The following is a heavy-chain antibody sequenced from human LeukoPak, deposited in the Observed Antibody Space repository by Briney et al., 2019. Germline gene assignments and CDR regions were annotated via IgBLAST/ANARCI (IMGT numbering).Heavy chain of an antibody. CDR2: FDPEDGET. D-gene: IGHD5-24*01. J-gene: IGHJ4*02. Sequence: ASVKVSCKVSGYTLTELSMHWVRQAPGKGLEWVGGFDPEDGETIYAQKFQGRVTMTEDTSTDTAYMELSSLRSEDTAVYYCATVERATEEFVVYWGQGTLVTVSS. V-gene: IGHV1-24*01. CDR3: ATVERATEEFVVY. CDR1: GYTLTELS.